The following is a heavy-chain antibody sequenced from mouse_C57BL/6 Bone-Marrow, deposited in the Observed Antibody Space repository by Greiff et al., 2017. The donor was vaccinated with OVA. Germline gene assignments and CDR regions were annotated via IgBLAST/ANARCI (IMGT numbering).Heavy chain of an antibody. CDR1: GYTFTSYT. V-gene: IGHV1-4*01. D-gene: IGHD3-1*01. Sequence: VQLQQSGAELARPGASVKMSCKASGYTFTSYTMHWVKQRPGQGLEWIGYINPSGGYTKYNQKFKDKATLTADKSSSTAYMQLSSLTSEDAAVDYCGRWSGVAWCAYWGQGTLVTVSA. CDR3: GRWSGVAWCAY. J-gene: IGHJ3*01. CDR2: INPSGGYT.